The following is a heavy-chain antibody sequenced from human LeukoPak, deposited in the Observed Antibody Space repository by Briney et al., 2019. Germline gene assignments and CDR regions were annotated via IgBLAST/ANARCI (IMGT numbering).Heavy chain of an antibody. CDR3: ARQTGSGLFILP. CDR2: IYYSGTT. Sequence: SETLSLTCIVFGGSISTSDSYWGWIRLAPGKGLEWIGTIYYSGTTYYNPSFKGRVTISIDTSKNQFSLKLTSVTAADTAVYYCARQTGSGLFILPGGQGTLVTVSS. CDR1: GGSISTSDSY. J-gene: IGHJ4*02. D-gene: IGHD3/OR15-3a*01. V-gene: IGHV4-39*01.